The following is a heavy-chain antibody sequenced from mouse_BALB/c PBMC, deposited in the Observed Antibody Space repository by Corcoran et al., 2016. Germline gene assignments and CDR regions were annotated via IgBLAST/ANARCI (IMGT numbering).Heavy chain of an antibody. CDR3: ARKGGWLLRAMDY. D-gene: IGHD2-3*01. CDR2: INTYTGEP. CDR1: GYTFTNYG. V-gene: IGHV9-3-1*01. J-gene: IGHJ4*01. Sequence: QNQLVQSGPELKKHGETVKISCKASGYTFTNYGMNWVKQAPGKGLKWMGWINTYTGEPTYADDFKVLFAFSLETSASTAYLQINNLKNEDTATYFCARKGGWLLRAMDYWGQGTSVTVSS.